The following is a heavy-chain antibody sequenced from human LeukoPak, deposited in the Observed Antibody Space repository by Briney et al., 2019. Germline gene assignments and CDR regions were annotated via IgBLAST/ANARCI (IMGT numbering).Heavy chain of an antibody. J-gene: IGHJ4*02. D-gene: IGHD3-10*01. CDR3: AKGIFGS. Sequence: GGSLRLSCAASGFTLYDFAMHWVGQAAGKGLEWVSGMSWNSGSIGYADSVKGRFTISRDNAKNSLYLQMNSLRAEDTALYYCAKGIFGSWGQGTLVTVSS. CDR1: GFTLYDFA. CDR2: MSWNSGSI. V-gene: IGHV3-9*01.